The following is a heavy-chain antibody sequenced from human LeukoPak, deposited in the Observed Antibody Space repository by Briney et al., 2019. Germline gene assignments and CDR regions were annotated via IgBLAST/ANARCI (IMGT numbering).Heavy chain of an antibody. V-gene: IGHV1-69*13. CDR3: ARAVWFGRADFDY. D-gene: IGHD3-10*01. J-gene: IGHJ4*02. Sequence: SVKVSCKASGGTFSSYAISWVRQAPGQGLEWTGGIIPIFGTANYAQKFQGRVTITADESTSTAYMELSSLRSEDTAVYYCARAVWFGRADFDYWGQGTLVTVSS. CDR1: GGTFSSYA. CDR2: IIPIFGTA.